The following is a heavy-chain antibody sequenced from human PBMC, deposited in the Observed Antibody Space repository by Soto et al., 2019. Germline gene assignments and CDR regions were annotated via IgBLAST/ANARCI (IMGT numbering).Heavy chain of an antibody. Sequence: GASVKVACNASVGTFSSYAISWVRQAPGQGLEWMGGIIPIFGTANYAQKFQGRVTITADESTSTAYMELSSLRSEDTAVYYCARGGGGGYDLYYYYYGMDVWGQGTTVTVSS. CDR1: VGTFSSYA. J-gene: IGHJ6*02. V-gene: IGHV1-69*01. CDR3: ARGGGGGYDLYYYYYGMDV. CDR2: IIPIFGTA. D-gene: IGHD5-12*01.